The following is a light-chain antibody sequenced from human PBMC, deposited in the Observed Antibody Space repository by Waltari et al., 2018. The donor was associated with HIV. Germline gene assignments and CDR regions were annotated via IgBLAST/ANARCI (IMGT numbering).Light chain of an antibody. CDR2: GSS. V-gene: IGLV1-40*01. CDR3: RSYDSSLSGSGV. J-gene: IGLJ3*02. CDR1: SSNIGAGYD. Sequence: QSVLTQPPSVSGAPGQRVTISCTGSSSNIGAGYDVHWYQQLPGTAPKLLITGSSSRPSGVTARLSGAKSGTSASLAITGLQTEDEDDYYCRSYDSSLSGSGVFGGGTKLTVL.